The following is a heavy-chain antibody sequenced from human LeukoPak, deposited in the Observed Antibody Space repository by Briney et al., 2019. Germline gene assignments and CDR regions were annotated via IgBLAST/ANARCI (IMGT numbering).Heavy chain of an antibody. V-gene: IGHV1-46*01. D-gene: IGHD3-22*01. Sequence: KPGASLKVSCTASGYTFTSYYMHWVRQAPGKGLEWVGIINTSGGSPSYAQEFQGRVSMTRDTSTSTVYMELSSLRSDDTAVYDCASARDSSGYYYWLDPWGQGTLVTVSS. CDR1: GYTFTSYY. J-gene: IGHJ5*02. CDR3: ASARDSSGYYYWLDP. CDR2: INTSGGSP.